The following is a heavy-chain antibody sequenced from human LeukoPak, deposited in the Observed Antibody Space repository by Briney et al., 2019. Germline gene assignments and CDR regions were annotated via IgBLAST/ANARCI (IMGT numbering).Heavy chain of an antibody. CDR1: GYXFTDYY. J-gene: IGHJ3*02. V-gene: IGHV1-2*02. CDR3: AHPGGDGGAFDI. D-gene: IGHD4-23*01. CDR2: INPNSGGT. Sequence: ASVKVSCKASGYXFTDYYMHWVRQAPGQGLEWLGWINPNSGGTNYAQKFQGRVTLTSDTSISTAYMELGRLRSDDTAIYYCAHPGGDGGAFDIWGQGTMVTVSS.